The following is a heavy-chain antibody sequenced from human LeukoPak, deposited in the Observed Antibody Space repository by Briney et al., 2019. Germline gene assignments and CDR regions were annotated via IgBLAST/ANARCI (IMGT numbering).Heavy chain of an antibody. Sequence: GGSLRLSCAASGFTFSSYGMHWVRQAPGKGLEWVAFIRYDGSNKYYADSVKGRFTISRDNSKNTLYLQMNSLRAEDTAVYYCAKDPPTYDFWSGYSHGATNWGQGTLVTVSS. CDR2: IRYDGSNK. J-gene: IGHJ4*02. D-gene: IGHD3-3*01. CDR3: AKDPPTYDFWSGYSHGATN. V-gene: IGHV3-30*02. CDR1: GFTFSSYG.